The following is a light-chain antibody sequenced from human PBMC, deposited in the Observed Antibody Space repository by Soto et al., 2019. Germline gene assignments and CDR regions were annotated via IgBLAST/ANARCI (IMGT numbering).Light chain of an antibody. CDR2: GAS. J-gene: IGKJ2*01. CDR3: QQYGSSHMYT. CDR1: QSLSGNY. Sequence: DIVLTQSPGTLSLSPGERATLSCRAGQSLSGNYLAWYQQRPGQPPRLLIYGASSRATGIPDRFSGSGSGTDFTLTISRLEPEDFAVYICQQYGSSHMYTFGQGTKLEIK. V-gene: IGKV3-20*01.